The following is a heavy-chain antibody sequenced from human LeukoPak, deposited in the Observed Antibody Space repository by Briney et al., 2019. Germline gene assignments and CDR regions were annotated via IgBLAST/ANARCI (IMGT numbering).Heavy chain of an antibody. CDR3: ARDQGPIWSGVAYYYGMDV. J-gene: IGHJ6*02. CDR2: INPSGGST. Sequence: ASVKVSCKASGYTFTSYYMHWVRQAPGQGLEWMGMINPSGGSTSYAQKFQGRVTMTRDTSTSTVYMELSSLRSEDTAVYYCARDQGPIWSGVAYYYGMDVWGQGTTVTVSS. D-gene: IGHD3-3*01. CDR1: GYTFTSYY. V-gene: IGHV1-46*01.